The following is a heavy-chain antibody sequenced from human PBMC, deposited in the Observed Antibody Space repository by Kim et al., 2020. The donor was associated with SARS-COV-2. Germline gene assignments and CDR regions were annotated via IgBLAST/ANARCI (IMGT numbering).Heavy chain of an antibody. CDR1: GFTFSSYA. V-gene: IGHV3-30-3*01. J-gene: IGHJ6*03. CDR2: ISYDGSNK. Sequence: GGSLRLSCAASGFTFSSYAMHWVRQAPGKGLEWVAVISYDGSNKYYADSVKGRFTISRDNSKTTLYLQMNSLRAEDTAVYYCARDDEGNYYYYMDVWGKGTTVTVSS. CDR3: ARDDEGNYYYYMDV.